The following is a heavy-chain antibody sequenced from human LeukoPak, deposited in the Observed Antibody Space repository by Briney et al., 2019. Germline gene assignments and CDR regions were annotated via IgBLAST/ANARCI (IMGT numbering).Heavy chain of an antibody. Sequence: ASVKVSCKASGGTFSSYAISWVRQAPGQGIEWMGRIIPILGIANYAQKFQGRVTITADKSTSPAYMELSSLRSEDTAVYYCARDKTYCSGGSCSFYYYYGMDVWGQGTTVTVSS. D-gene: IGHD2-15*01. CDR3: ARDKTYCSGGSCSFYYYYGMDV. V-gene: IGHV1-69*04. CDR1: GGTFSSYA. J-gene: IGHJ6*02. CDR2: IIPILGIA.